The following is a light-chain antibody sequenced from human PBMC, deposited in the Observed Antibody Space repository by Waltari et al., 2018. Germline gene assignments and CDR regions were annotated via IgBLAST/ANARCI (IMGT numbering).Light chain of an antibody. V-gene: IGKV1-39*01. J-gene: IGKJ1*01. CDR3: QQTYTTPRT. CDR1: QKISSY. CDR2: DAS. Sequence: DIQMTQSPSSLSASVEDRVTITCRASQKISSYLNWYQQKPGTAPRLLIYDASRLQSRVPSRFSGSGSGTDFTLTISSLQPEDFGTYYCQQTYTTPRTFGQGTKVETK.